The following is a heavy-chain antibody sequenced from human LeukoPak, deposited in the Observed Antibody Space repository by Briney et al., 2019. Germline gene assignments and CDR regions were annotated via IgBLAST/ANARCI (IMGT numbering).Heavy chain of an antibody. CDR3: AREPGVTFGRNWFDP. J-gene: IGHJ5*02. V-gene: IGHV1-18*01. D-gene: IGHD3-10*01. Sequence: ASVKVSCKASGYTFTSYGISWVRQAPGQGLEWMGWISAYNGNTKSSEKFQGRVTITADESTSTAYMELSSLRSEDTAVYYCAREPGVTFGRNWFDPWGQGTLVTVSS. CDR2: ISAYNGNT. CDR1: GYTFTSYG.